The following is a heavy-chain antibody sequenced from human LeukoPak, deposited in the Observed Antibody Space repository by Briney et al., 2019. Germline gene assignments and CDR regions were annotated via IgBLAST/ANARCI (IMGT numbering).Heavy chain of an antibody. J-gene: IGHJ4*02. D-gene: IGHD3-10*01. CDR3: ARGVRYSREFDY. CDR1: GGSFSSYY. Sequence: SETLSLTCAVYGGSFSSYYWGWIRQPPVKGLEWIGSIYYSGSTYYNPSLKSRVTISVDTSKNQFSLKLSSVTAADTAVYYCARGVRYSREFDYWGQGTLVTVSS. V-gene: IGHV4-39*01. CDR2: IYYSGST.